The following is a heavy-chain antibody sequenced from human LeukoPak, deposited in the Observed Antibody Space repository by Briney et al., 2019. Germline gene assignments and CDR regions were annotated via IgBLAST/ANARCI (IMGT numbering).Heavy chain of an antibody. Sequence: ASVKVSCKASGYTFTSYGISWVRQAPGQGLEWMGWISAYNGNTNYAQKLQGRVTMTTDTSTSTAYMELRSLRSEDTAVYYCAEAKGSGSSERWFDPWGQGTLVTVSS. CDR2: ISAYNGNT. CDR1: GYTFTSYG. J-gene: IGHJ5*02. D-gene: IGHD3-10*01. CDR3: AEAKGSGSSERWFDP. V-gene: IGHV1-18*01.